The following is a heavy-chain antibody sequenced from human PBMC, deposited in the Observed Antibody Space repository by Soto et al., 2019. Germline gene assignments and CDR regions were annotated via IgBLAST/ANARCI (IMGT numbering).Heavy chain of an antibody. Sequence: QVQLVQSGAEVKKPGSSVKVSCKASGGTFSSYAITWVRQAPGQGLEWMGGIIPIFGTANYAQKFQGRVTIAADESTRTAYMELSSLRSAATAVYYCARDRGPSSGYYPSWFDPWGQGTLVTVSS. CDR2: IIPIFGTA. CDR3: ARDRGPSSGYYPSWFDP. CDR1: GGTFSSYA. D-gene: IGHD3-22*01. J-gene: IGHJ5*02. V-gene: IGHV1-69*12.